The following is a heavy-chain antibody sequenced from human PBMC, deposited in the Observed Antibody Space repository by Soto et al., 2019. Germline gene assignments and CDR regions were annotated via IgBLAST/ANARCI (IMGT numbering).Heavy chain of an antibody. CDR2: IHHSGST. CDR1: GGSISSSNW. V-gene: IGHV4-4*02. CDR3: ASRLRFLEWLPDYYYYGMDV. D-gene: IGHD3-3*01. Sequence: SSETLSLTCAVSGGSISSSNWWSWVRQPPGKGLEWIGEIHHSGSTNYNPSLKSRVTISVDKSKNQVSLKLSSVTAADTAVYYCASRLRFLEWLPDYYYYGMDVWGQGTTVTVSS. J-gene: IGHJ6*02.